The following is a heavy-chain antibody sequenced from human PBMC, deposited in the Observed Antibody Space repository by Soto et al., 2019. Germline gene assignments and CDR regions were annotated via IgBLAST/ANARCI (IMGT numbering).Heavy chain of an antibody. CDR2: IYATGTT. Sequence: PSETLSLTCTVSGASISGFYWSWIRKSAGKGLEWIGRIYATGTTDYNPSLKSRVMMSVDTSKKQFSLKLRSVTAADTAVYYCVRDGTKTLRDWFDPWGQGISVTVST. CDR1: GASISGFY. J-gene: IGHJ5*02. V-gene: IGHV4-4*07. D-gene: IGHD1-1*01. CDR3: VRDGTKTLRDWFDP.